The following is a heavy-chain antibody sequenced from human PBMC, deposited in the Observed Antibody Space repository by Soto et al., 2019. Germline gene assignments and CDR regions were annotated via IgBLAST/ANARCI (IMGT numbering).Heavy chain of an antibody. D-gene: IGHD3-22*01. CDR1: GYTFTSYG. V-gene: IGHV1-18*01. Sequence: GASVKVSCKASGYTFTSYGISWVRQAPGQGLEWMGWISAYNGNTNYAQKLQGGVTMTTDTSTSTAYMELRSLRSDDTAVYYCARKANYYDSSGCDYWGQGTLVTVSS. CDR2: ISAYNGNT. CDR3: ARKANYYDSSGCDY. J-gene: IGHJ4*02.